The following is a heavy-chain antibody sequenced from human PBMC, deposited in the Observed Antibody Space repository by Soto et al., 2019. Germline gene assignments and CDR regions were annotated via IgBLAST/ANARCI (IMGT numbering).Heavy chain of an antibody. D-gene: IGHD3-22*01. V-gene: IGHV3-33*01. CDR1: GFIFSSYG. J-gene: IGHJ4*02. Sequence: PGGSLRLSCVASGFIFSSYGMHWVRQAPGKGLEWVAVTWYDGSNKYYADSVKGRFTTSRDNSKNTLYLQMNSLRAEDTAVYYCARVRNYYDSSGIDYWGQGTLVTVSS. CDR2: TWYDGSNK. CDR3: ARVRNYYDSSGIDY.